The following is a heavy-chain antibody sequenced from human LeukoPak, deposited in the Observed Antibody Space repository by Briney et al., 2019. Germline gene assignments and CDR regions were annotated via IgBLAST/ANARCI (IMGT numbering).Heavy chain of an antibody. CDR2: IYSSGTT. CDR1: GGSVSSGDYY. CDR3: ARVNERGYSSGWYPMDV. J-gene: IGHJ6*02. V-gene: IGHV4-31*03. D-gene: IGHD6-19*01. Sequence: PSETLSLTCTVSGGSVSSGDYYWSWIRQHPGKGLDWIGYIYSSGTTYYNPSLKSRLTISVDTSKNQFSLKLSSVTAADTAVYYCARVNERGYSSGWYPMDVWGQGTTVTVSS.